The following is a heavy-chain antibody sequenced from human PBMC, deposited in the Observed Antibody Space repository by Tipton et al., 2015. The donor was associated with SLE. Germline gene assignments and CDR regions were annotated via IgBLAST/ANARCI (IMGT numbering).Heavy chain of an antibody. D-gene: IGHD6-19*01. V-gene: IGHV3-30*04. J-gene: IGHJ4*02. CDR2: ISYDGSNK. CDR1: GFTFSSYA. CDR3: ARDRGSGWFDCDY. Sequence: SLRLSCAASGFTFSSYAMHWVRQAPGKGLEWEAVISYDGSNKYYADSVKGRFTISRDNSKNTLYLQMNSLRAEDTAVYYCARDRGSGWFDCDYWGQGTLVTVSS.